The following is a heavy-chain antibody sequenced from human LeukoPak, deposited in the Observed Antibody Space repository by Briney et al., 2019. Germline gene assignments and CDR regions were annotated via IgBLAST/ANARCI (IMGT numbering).Heavy chain of an antibody. J-gene: IGHJ4*02. CDR2: ISVDGETA. CDR3: AQGYSSGYYPY. CDR1: GFSVGSFG. D-gene: IGHD3-22*01. Sequence: GGSLRLSCTVSGFSVGSFGMRWVRQAPGKGLEWISAISVDGETAYYADSVKGRFIISRDNSKNTLYLQLSSLRAEDTAVYYCAQGYSSGYYPYWGQGSLVSVSS. V-gene: IGHV3-23*01.